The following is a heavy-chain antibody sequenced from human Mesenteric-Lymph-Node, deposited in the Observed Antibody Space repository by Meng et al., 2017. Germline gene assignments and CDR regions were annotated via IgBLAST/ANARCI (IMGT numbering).Heavy chain of an antibody. Sequence: GGSLRLSCAASGFTFSSYWMSWVRQAPGKGLEWVANIKQDGSEKYYVDSVKGRFTISRDNAKNSLYLQMNSLRAEDTAVYYCARERYYDILTGYSYWGQGPLVTVSS. D-gene: IGHD3-9*01. CDR1: GFTFSSYW. CDR2: IKQDGSEK. J-gene: IGHJ4*02. CDR3: ARERYYDILTGYSY. V-gene: IGHV3-7*01.